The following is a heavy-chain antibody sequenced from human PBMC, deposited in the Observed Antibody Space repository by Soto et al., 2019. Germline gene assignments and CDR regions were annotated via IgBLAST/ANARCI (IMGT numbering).Heavy chain of an antibody. CDR2: IYYSGST. V-gene: IGHV4-31*03. CDR3: ARERPTIFGVVSQDYYFDY. J-gene: IGHJ4*02. D-gene: IGHD3-3*01. CDR1: GGSISSGGYY. Sequence: QVQLQESGPGLVKPSQTLSLTCTVSGGSISSGGYYWSWIRQHPGKGLEWIGYIYYSGSTYYNPSLKSRVTISVDTSKNQFSLKLSSVTAADTAVYYCARERPTIFGVVSQDYYFDYWGQGTLVTVSS.